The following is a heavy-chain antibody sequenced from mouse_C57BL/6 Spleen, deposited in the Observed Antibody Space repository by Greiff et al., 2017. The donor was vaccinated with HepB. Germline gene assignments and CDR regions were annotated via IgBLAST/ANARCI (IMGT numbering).Heavy chain of an antibody. V-gene: IGHV1-62-2*01. D-gene: IGHD1-1*01. Sequence: VQLKESGAELVKPGASVKLSCKASGYTFTEYTIHWVKQRSGQGLEWIGWFYPGSGSIKYNEKFKDKATLTADKSSSTVYMELSRLTSEDSAVYFCARREALYYYGSSEGYFDVWGTGTTVTVSS. J-gene: IGHJ1*03. CDR3: ARREALYYYGSSEGYFDV. CDR1: GYTFTEYT. CDR2: FYPGSGSI.